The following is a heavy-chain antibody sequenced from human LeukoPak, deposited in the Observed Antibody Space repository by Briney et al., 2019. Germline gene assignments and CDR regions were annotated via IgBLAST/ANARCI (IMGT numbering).Heavy chain of an antibody. D-gene: IGHD3-9*01. CDR3: ARGRLTTGGWFDP. CDR2: INHSGST. CDR1: GRSFSGYY. J-gene: IGHJ5*02. Sequence: TLSLTCAVSGRSFSGYYSRWIRQPPGKGLEWIPEINHSGSTNYNPSHKSRVTISVATSKNQFSLKLTSVTAADTAVYYCARGRLTTGGWFDPWGQGTLVTVSS. V-gene: IGHV4-34*01.